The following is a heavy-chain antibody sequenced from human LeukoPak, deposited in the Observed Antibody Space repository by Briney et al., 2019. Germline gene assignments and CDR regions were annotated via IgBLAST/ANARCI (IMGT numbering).Heavy chain of an antibody. J-gene: IGHJ5*02. CDR1: GYTFSSYA. D-gene: IGHD6-19*01. V-gene: IGHV3-64*01. CDR2: ISSDGRIT. Sequence: QAGGSLRLSCEGSGYTFSSYAMHWVRQAPGKGLEYVAAISSDGRITYFPNFVKGRFTTSRDNSKNTLYLQMGSLRTEDMAVYYCARVSGWYWFDQWGQGTLVTVSS. CDR3: ARVSGWYWFDQ.